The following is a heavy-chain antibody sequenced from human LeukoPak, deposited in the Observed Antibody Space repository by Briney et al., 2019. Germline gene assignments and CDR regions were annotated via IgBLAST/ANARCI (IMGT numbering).Heavy chain of an antibody. V-gene: IGHV3-30-3*01. D-gene: IGHD6-13*01. CDR3: AREAAGIDY. J-gene: IGHJ4*02. CDR1: GFTFSSYA. Sequence: GGSLRLSCAASGFTFSSYAMHWVRQAPGKGLEWVAVISYDGSNKYYADSVKGRFTISRDNSKNTLYLQMNSLRAEDTAAYYCAREAAGIDYWGQGTLVTVSS. CDR2: ISYDGSNK.